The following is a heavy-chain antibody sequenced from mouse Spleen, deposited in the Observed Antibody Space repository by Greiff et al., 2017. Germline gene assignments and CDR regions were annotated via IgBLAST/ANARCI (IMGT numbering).Heavy chain of an antibody. CDR3: ARRLGGFAY. D-gene: IGHD4-1*01. V-gene: IGHV5-9-4*01. CDR2: ISSGGSYT. Sequence: EVQVVESGGGLVKPGGSLKLSCAASGFTFSSYAMSWVRQSPEKRLEWVAEISSGGSYTYYPDTVTGRFTISRDNAKNTLYLEMSSLRSEDTAMYYCARRLGGFAYWGQGTLVTVSA. J-gene: IGHJ3*01. CDR1: GFTFSSYA.